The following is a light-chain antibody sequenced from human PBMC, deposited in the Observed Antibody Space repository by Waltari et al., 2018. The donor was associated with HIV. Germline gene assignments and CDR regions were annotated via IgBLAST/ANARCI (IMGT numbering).Light chain of an antibody. J-gene: IGKJ2*01. CDR2: WAS. CDR3: QQYYDVPYT. CDR1: QSILSTAGNRHY. V-gene: IGKV4-1*01. Sequence: DIVMTQSPDSLAVSLGERATINCKSSQSILSTAGNRHYLAWYQQRPGQAPNLLIYWASTRESGVPDRFSGSGSGTDFTLTIKSLQAEDVAVYYCQQYYDVPYTFGQGTKLDI.